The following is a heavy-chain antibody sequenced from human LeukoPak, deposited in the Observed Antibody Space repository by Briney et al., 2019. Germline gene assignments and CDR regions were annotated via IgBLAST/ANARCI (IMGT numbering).Heavy chain of an antibody. CDR3: AKDLTVVVVAAQAFDY. CDR1: GFTFSSYA. D-gene: IGHD2-15*01. CDR2: ISGSGGTT. V-gene: IGHV3-23*01. Sequence: GGSLRLSCAPSGFTFSSYAMSSVRQAPRKGLEWVSAISGSGGTTYYADSVKGRFTISRDNSKNTLYLQMNSLRAEDTAVYYCAKDLTVVVVAAQAFDYWGQGTLVTVSS. J-gene: IGHJ4*02.